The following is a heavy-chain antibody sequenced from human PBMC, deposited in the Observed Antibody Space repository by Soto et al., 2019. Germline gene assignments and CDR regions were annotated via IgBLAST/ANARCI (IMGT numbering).Heavy chain of an antibody. D-gene: IGHD3-3*01. Sequence: AQLVESGGGLVKPGESLRLACAASGFTLSTYTLKWVRQAPGKGLEWVSSSSTSGDSTYYEDSVRGRFTISRDNARASLYLQMDSLRVEDTAMYYCTRDGEPLWGPGTMVTVSS. V-gene: IGHV3-21*01. CDR2: SSTSGDST. J-gene: IGHJ3*01. CDR3: TRDGEPL. CDR1: GFTLSTYT.